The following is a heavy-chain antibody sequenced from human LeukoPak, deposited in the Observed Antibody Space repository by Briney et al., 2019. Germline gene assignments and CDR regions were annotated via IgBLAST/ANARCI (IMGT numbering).Heavy chain of an antibody. CDR2: IWYDGNNK. V-gene: IGHV3-33*01. CDR3: ARDGGSYYDFWSGYYSHYYYGMDV. J-gene: IGHJ6*02. CDR1: GFTFSSYG. D-gene: IGHD3-3*01. Sequence: GGSLRLSCAASGFTFSSYGIHWVRQAPGKGLEWVAVIWYDGNNKDYADSVKGRLTISRDNSRNTLYLQMNSLRVDDTAVYYCARDGGSYYDFWSGYYSHYYYGMDVWGQGTTVTVSS.